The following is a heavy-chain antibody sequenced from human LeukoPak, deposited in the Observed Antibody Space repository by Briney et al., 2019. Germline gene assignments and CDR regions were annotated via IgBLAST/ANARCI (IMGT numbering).Heavy chain of an antibody. V-gene: IGHV1-18*01. D-gene: IGHD3-10*01. J-gene: IGHJ4*02. CDR3: ARGGYYGSGSFPDY. CDR2: ISAYNGDR. Sequence: ASVKVSCKASGGTFSSYAISWVRQAPGQGLEWMGWISAYNGDRNYAQKVQGRVTMTTDTSTSTAYMDLRSLRSDDTAVYYCARGGYYGSGSFPDYWGQGTPVTVSS. CDR1: GGTFSSYA.